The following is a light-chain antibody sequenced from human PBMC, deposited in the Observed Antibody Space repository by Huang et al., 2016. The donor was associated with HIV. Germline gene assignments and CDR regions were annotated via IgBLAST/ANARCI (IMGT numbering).Light chain of an antibody. J-gene: IGKJ5*01. CDR3: QQRSHWPIT. CDR1: LTVSRQ. CDR2: DAS. Sequence: EIVLTQSPATLSLSPGLIATLSCRAALTVSRQLAWYQQKPGQAPRLLIYDASNRAPGVPARFSGSGSGTDFTLTISSLEPEDFAVYYCQQRSHWPITFGQGTRLEIK. V-gene: IGKV3-11*01.